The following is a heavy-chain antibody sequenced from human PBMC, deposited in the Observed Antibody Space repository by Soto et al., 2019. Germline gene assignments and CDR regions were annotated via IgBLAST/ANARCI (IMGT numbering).Heavy chain of an antibody. CDR1: GGSISSGGYY. CDR2: IYYSGST. Sequence: QVQLQESGPGLLKPSQTLSLTCTVSGGSISSGGYYWSWIRQHPGKGLEWIGYIYYSGSTYYNPSLKSRVTISIDTSKNQFSLKLSSVTAADTAVYYCARLRSGWGGDYFDYWGQGTLVTVSS. D-gene: IGHD6-19*01. V-gene: IGHV4-31*03. CDR3: ARLRSGWGGDYFDY. J-gene: IGHJ4*02.